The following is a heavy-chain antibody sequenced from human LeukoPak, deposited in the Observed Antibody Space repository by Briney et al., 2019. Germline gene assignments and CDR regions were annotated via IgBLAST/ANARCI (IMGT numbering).Heavy chain of an antibody. V-gene: IGHV3-11*04. CDR3: ARDPYYYASGN. J-gene: IGHJ4*02. D-gene: IGHD3-10*01. CDR1: GFTFSDYY. Sequence: GGSLRLSCVASGFTFSDYYMTWIRQAPGKGLEWVSYISGNGGIIYYADSVRGRFTVSRDNAKNSLYLQMNSLRVEDTAVYYCARDPYYYASGNWGQGTLVTVSS. CDR2: ISGNGGII.